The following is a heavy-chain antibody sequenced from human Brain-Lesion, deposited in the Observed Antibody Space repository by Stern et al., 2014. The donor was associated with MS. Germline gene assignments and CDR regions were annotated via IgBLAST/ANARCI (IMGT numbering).Heavy chain of an antibody. Sequence: EVQLVESGGGLVQPGGSLTISCTAAGFTFGNYWMTWVSQAPGKGLEWGANIKEDGTEKNYVDSVKGRFTISRDNARNSLYLQMNSLRVEDTALYYCARVYNTIYGIVTQRGSGMDVWGQGTTVIVSS. J-gene: IGHJ6*02. CDR1: GFTFGNYW. CDR2: IKEDGTEK. D-gene: IGHD3-3*01. CDR3: ARVYNTIYGIVTQRGSGMDV. V-gene: IGHV3-7*01.